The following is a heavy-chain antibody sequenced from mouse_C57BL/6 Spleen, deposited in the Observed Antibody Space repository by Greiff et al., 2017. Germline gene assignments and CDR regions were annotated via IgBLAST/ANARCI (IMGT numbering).Heavy chain of an antibody. Sequence: EVQGVESGGDLVKPGGSLKLSCAASGFTFSSYGMSWVRQTPDKRLEWVATISSGGSYTYYPDSVKGRFTISRDNAKNTLYLQMSSLKSEDTAMYYCARRVITTVVATRYFDYWGQGTTLTVSA. CDR1: GFTFSSYG. J-gene: IGHJ2*01. CDR2: ISSGGSYT. CDR3: ARRVITTVVATRYFDY. D-gene: IGHD1-1*01. V-gene: IGHV5-6*01.